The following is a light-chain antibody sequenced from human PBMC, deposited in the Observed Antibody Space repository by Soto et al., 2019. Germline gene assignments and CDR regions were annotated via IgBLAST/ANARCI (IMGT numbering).Light chain of an antibody. V-gene: IGLV1-44*01. J-gene: IGLJ1*01. Sequence: QSVLTQPPSASGTPGQRVTISCSGSSSNIGSKTVNWYQQLPGTAPKLPIYSNYQRPSGVPDRFSGSKSGTSASLAIRGPHSGKEADYYCSVGEASLNGYVFGPGTKVPVL. CDR2: SNY. CDR1: SSNIGSKT. CDR3: SVGEASLNGYV.